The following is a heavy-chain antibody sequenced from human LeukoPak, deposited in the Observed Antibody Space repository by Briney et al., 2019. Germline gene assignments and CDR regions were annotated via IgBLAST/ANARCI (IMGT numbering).Heavy chain of an antibody. CDR2: TRYDGSNK. CDR1: GFTFSSYG. D-gene: IGHD3-3*01. CDR3: AKGYWSGYSFDNWFDP. J-gene: IGHJ5*02. Sequence: GGSLRLSCAASGFTFSSYGMHWVRQAPGKGLNWVAFTRYDGSNKYYADSVKGRFTISRDNSKNTLYLQMNSLRAEDTAVYYCAKGYWSGYSFDNWFDPWGQGTLVTVSS. V-gene: IGHV3-30*02.